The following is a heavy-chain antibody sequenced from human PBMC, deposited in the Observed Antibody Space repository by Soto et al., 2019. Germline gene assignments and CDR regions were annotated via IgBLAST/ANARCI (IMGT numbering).Heavy chain of an antibody. CDR3: ASREYYDFWSGYYREAYYYGMDG. CDR1: GGSFSGYY. D-gene: IGHD3-3*01. V-gene: IGHV4-34*01. J-gene: IGHJ6*02. CDR2: INHSGST. Sequence: KASETLSLTCAVYGGSFSGYYWSWIRQPPGKGLEWIGEINHSGSTNYNPSLKSRVTISVDTSKNQFSLKLSSVTAADTAVYYCASREYYDFWSGYYREAYYYGMDGWGQGTTVTVSS.